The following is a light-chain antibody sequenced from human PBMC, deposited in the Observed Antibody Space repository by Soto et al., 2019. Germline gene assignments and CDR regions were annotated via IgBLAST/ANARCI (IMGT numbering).Light chain of an antibody. CDR2: EVI. V-gene: IGLV2-8*01. CDR3: SSYADSNNVEVL. CDR1: SSDVGSCKY. Sequence: QSMLTQPPSASGSPGQSVTIACTGTSSDVGSCKYVSWYQQHPGKAPKLIIYEVIKRPSGVPDRFSGSKSGNTASLTVSGLQAEDEADYYCSSYADSNNVEVLFGGGTKVTVL. J-gene: IGLJ2*01.